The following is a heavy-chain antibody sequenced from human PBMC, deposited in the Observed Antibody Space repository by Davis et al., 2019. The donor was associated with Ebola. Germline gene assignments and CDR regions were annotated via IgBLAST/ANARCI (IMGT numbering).Heavy chain of an antibody. CDR3: AVTYYYDSSGYYPYRFDY. V-gene: IGHV3-7*03. CDR1: GGSISSGDYY. D-gene: IGHD3-22*01. J-gene: IGHJ4*02. CDR2: IKQDGSEK. Sequence: ETLSLTCTVSGGSISSGDYYWSWIRQPPGKGLEWVANIKQDGSEKYYVDSVKGRFTISRDNAKNSLYLQMNSLRAEDTAVYYCAVTYYYDSSGYYPYRFDYWGQGTLVTVSS.